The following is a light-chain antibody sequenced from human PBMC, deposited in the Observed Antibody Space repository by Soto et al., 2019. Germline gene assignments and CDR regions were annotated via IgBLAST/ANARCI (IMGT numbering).Light chain of an antibody. Sequence: EIVLTQSPGTLSLSPGERATLSCRASQSVRNNYLAWYQQQPGQAPGSLIFATSNRATGIPDRFSGGGSGTDFTLTISRLEPEDFAVYYCQQFGSYPLTFGGGTKVDIK. V-gene: IGKV3-20*01. CDR2: ATS. CDR3: QQFGSYPLT. CDR1: QSVRNNY. J-gene: IGKJ4*01.